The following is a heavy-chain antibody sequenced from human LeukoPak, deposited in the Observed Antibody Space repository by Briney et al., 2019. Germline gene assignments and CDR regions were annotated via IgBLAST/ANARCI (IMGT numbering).Heavy chain of an antibody. J-gene: IGHJ3*02. CDR1: GFTFSSYA. Sequence: GGSLRLSCAASGFTFSSYAMSWVRQAPGKGLEWVSAISGSGGSTYYADSVKGRFTISRDNAKNSLYLQMNSLRAEDTAVYYCARDRGIGAFDIWGQGTMVTVSS. CDR3: ARDRGIGAFDI. D-gene: IGHD3-10*01. V-gene: IGHV3-23*01. CDR2: ISGSGGST.